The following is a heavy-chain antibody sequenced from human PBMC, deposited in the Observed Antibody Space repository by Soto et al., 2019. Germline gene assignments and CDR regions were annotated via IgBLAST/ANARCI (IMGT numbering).Heavy chain of an antibody. CDR3: AKRSPYSSGWYSPIFDY. D-gene: IGHD6-13*01. CDR1: RFSFSDYA. CDR2: ISESGGST. J-gene: IGHJ4*02. Sequence: GGSLRLSCAASRFSFSDYAMSSVRQAPGKGLEWVSVISESGGSTHYADSVRGRFPGSRDNSQNSLSLRMNSLRDEDTAVYFCAKRSPYSSGWYSPIFDYWGQGALVTVSS. V-gene: IGHV3-23*01.